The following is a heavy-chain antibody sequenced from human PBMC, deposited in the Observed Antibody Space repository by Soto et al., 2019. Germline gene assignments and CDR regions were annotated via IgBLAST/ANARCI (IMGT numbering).Heavy chain of an antibody. CDR3: ARDYTADIVGFDY. CDR2: ISSSSSTI. J-gene: IGHJ4*02. D-gene: IGHD2-15*01. V-gene: IGHV3-48*01. Sequence: GSLRPSCAASGFTFSSYSMNWVRQAPGKGLEWVSYISSSSSTIYYADSVKGRFTISRDNAKNSLYLQMNSLRAEDTAVYYCARDYTADIVGFDYWGQGTLVTVSS. CDR1: GFTFSSYS.